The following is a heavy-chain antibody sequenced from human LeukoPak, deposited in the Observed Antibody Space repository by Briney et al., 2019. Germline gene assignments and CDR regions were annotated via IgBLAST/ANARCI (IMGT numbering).Heavy chain of an antibody. CDR3: ARRLTYYYGSRSYYFDY. D-gene: IGHD3-10*01. CDR2: IYPGDSDT. CDR1: GYSFTSYW. V-gene: IGHV5-51*01. J-gene: IGHJ4*02. Sequence: GESLKISCKGSGYSFTSYWIGWVRQMPGKGLEWMGIIYPGDSDTRYSPSFQGQVTISADRSISTADLQWSSLEASDTAMYYCARRLTYYYGSRSYYFDYWGQGTLVTVSS.